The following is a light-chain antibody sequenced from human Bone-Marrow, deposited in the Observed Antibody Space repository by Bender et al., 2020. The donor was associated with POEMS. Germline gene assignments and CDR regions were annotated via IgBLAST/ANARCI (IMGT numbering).Light chain of an antibody. V-gene: IGLV3-25*03. CDR3: QSADTSATWV. CDR2: KDN. Sequence: SSELTQPPSVSVSPGQTARITCSADAFQDRYVYWYQQKPGQAPVLVIYKDNERPSGTPELFSGSSSGTTVPLTISGVQAEDEADYYCQSADTSATWVFGGGTKLTVL. CDR1: AFQDRY. J-gene: IGLJ3*02.